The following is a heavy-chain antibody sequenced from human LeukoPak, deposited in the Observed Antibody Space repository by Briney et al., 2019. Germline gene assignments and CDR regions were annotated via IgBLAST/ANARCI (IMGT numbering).Heavy chain of an antibody. V-gene: IGHV1-8*02. CDR3: ARGGWLALRFFDY. J-gene: IGHJ4*02. CDR1: GYTFTSYY. CDR2: IIPIFGTA. Sequence: ASVKVSCKASGYTFTSYYMHWVRQAPGQGLEWMGGIIPIFGTANYAQKFQGRVTMTRNTSISTAYMELSSLRSEDTAVYYCARGGWLALRFFDYWGQGTLVTVSS. D-gene: IGHD3-3*01.